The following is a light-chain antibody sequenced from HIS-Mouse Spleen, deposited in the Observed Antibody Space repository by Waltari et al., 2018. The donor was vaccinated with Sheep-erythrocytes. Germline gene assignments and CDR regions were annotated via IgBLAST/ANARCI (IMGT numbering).Light chain of an antibody. CDR3: CSYAGSYTWV. CDR1: SSDVGGYNY. J-gene: IGLJ3*02. V-gene: IGLV2-11*01. CDR2: DVS. Sequence: QSALTQPRSVSGSPGQSVTISCTGTSSDVGGYNYVSWYQQLPGKAPKLMIYDVSKRPSGVPDRFSGSQSGNTASLTISGLQAEDEADYYCCSYAGSYTWVFGGGTKLTVL.